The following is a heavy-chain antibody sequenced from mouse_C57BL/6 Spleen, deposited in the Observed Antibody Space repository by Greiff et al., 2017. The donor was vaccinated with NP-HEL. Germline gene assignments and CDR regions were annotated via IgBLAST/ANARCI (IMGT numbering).Heavy chain of an antibody. CDR3: ARLDYDGYYEYYFDY. D-gene: IGHD2-3*01. CDR2: IYHRSGNT. J-gene: IGHJ2*01. CDR1: GYTFTSYG. Sequence: QVQLKESGAELARPGASVKLSCKASGYTFTSYGISWVKQRTGQGLEWIGEIYHRSGNTYYNEKFKGKATLTADKSSSTAYMELRSLTSEDSAVYSGARLDYDGYYEYYFDYWGQGTTLTVSS. V-gene: IGHV1-81*01.